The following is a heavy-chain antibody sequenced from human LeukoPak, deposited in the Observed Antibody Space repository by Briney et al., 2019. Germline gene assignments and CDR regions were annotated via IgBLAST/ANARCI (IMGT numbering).Heavy chain of an antibody. V-gene: IGHV4-59*08. Sequence: PSETLSLTCTFSGGSISSYYWSWIRQPPGKGLELIGYIYYSGSTNYNPSLKSRVTISVDTSKNQFSLRLSSVTAADTAVYYCARGPGGSGIRPPYAFYYGMDVWGQGTTVTVSS. CDR1: GGSISSYY. D-gene: IGHD3-10*01. J-gene: IGHJ6*02. CDR3: ARGPGGSGIRPPYAFYYGMDV. CDR2: IYYSGST.